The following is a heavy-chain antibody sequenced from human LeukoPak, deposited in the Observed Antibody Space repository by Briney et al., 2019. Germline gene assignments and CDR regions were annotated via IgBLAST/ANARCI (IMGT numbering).Heavy chain of an antibody. Sequence: GGSLRLSCAAPGITFSNYNMNWVRQAPGKGLEWISAITSSSSYTFDADSVKGRFTISRDNAQNSLYLQMNSLRVEDTAIYYCARDPYNGAYSEGYYYYYMDVWGKGTTVTVSS. CDR1: GITFSNYN. CDR3: ARDPYNGAYSEGYYYYYMDV. D-gene: IGHD1-1*01. CDR2: ITSSSSYT. V-gene: IGHV3-21*01. J-gene: IGHJ6*03.